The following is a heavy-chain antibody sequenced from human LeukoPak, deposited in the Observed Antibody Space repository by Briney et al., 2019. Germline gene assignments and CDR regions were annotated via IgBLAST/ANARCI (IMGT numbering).Heavy chain of an antibody. Sequence: PGGSLRLSCAASGFTFSSYAINWVRQAPGKGLEWVSATSGSGGRTEYADAVKGRFTISRDNSKNTLYLQMNNLRDEDTAVYYCAKDPYDSSGYYHDYWGQGTLVTVSS. V-gene: IGHV3-23*01. CDR1: GFTFSSYA. CDR3: AKDPYDSSGYYHDY. CDR2: TSGSGGRT. D-gene: IGHD3-22*01. J-gene: IGHJ4*02.